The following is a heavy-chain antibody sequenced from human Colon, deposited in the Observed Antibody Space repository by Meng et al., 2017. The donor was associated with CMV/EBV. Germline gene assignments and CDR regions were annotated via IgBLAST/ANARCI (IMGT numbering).Heavy chain of an antibody. Sequence: SGFTFSDYSLKWVRQAPGKGLEWVSSISSSSSYIYYADSVKGRFTISRDNAKNSLYLQMNSLRAEDTAVYYCAREGTEERGYSCGDYWGQGTLVTVSS. J-gene: IGHJ4*02. D-gene: IGHD5-18*01. CDR3: AREGTEERGYSCGDY. CDR1: GFTFSDYS. V-gene: IGHV3-21*01. CDR2: ISSSSSYI.